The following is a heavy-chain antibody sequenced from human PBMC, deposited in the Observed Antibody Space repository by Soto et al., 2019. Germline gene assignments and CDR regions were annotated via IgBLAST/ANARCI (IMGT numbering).Heavy chain of an antibody. Sequence: ASVKVSCKASGYTFTSYGISWVRQAPGQGLEWMGWISAYNGNTNYAQKLQGRVTMTADTSTSTAYMELRSLRSDDTAVYYCARERTTMTTGWFDPWGQGTLVTVSS. V-gene: IGHV1-18*01. CDR2: ISAYNGNT. CDR3: ARERTTMTTGWFDP. CDR1: GYTFTSYG. D-gene: IGHD4-17*01. J-gene: IGHJ5*02.